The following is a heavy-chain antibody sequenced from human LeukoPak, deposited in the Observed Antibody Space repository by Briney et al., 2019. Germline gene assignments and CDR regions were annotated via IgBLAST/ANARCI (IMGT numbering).Heavy chain of an antibody. CDR1: GGSFSGYY. CDR2: INHSGST. J-gene: IGHJ5*02. Sequence: SETPSLTCAVYGGSFSGYYWSWIRQPPGKGLEWIGEINHSGSTNYNPSLKSRVTISVDTSKNQFSLKLSSVTAADTAVYYCARGLIVKQWLGGLDWFDPWGQGTLVTVSS. D-gene: IGHD6-19*01. CDR3: ARGLIVKQWLGGLDWFDP. V-gene: IGHV4-34*01.